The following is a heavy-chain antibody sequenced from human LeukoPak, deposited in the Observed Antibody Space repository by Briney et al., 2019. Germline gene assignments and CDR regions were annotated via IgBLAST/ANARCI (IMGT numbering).Heavy chain of an antibody. CDR2: INPNSGGT. D-gene: IGHD5-18*01. J-gene: IGHJ4*02. Sequence: ASVKVSCKASGYTFTGYYMHWVRQAPGQGLEWMGWINPNSGGTNYAQKFQGRVTMTMDTSISTAYMELSRLRSDDPAVYYCARDGGNSYAPDYWGQGTLVTVSS. CDR1: GYTFTGYY. CDR3: ARDGGNSYAPDY. V-gene: IGHV1-2*02.